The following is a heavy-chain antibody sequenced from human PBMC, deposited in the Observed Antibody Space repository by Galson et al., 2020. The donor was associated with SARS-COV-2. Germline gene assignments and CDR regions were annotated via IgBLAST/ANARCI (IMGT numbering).Heavy chain of an antibody. V-gene: IGHV5-51*01. J-gene: IGHJ4*02. CDR1: GYSFTSYW. CDR3: ARLINSGSYYLGH. D-gene: IGHD1-26*01. CDR2: IYPGDSDT. Sequence: KIGASLKISCQGSGYSFTSYWIVWVRQMPGQGLEWMGIIYPGDSDTRYSPSFQGQVTISADKSISTAYLQWSSLKASHTAMYYCARLINSGSYYLGHWGQGTLVTVSS.